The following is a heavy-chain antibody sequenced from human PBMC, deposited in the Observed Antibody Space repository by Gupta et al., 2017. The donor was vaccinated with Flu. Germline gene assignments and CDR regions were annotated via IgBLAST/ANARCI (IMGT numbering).Heavy chain of an antibody. CDR2: IQQDGSEK. D-gene: IGHD3-22*01. CDR1: GFTFSRYW. CDR3: VSDKYYNDSLGYCSSSYPYTGMDV. Sequence: EVKLLESGGGLVQPGGSLRLSCAASGFTFSRYWMTWVRLAPGKGLEWVANIQQDGSEKYYVDSVTGPFTMAIYNANNFLYLQLNSLSGDDTAVSYCVSDKYYNDSLGYCSSSYPYTGMDVCCQVTPVTVSS. J-gene: IGHJ6*02. V-gene: IGHV3-7*01.